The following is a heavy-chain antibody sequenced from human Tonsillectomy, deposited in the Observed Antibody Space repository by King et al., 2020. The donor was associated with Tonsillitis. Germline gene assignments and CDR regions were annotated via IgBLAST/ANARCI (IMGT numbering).Heavy chain of an antibody. J-gene: IGHJ4*02. CDR2: IRSKAYGGTT. CDR1: GFTFGDYA. D-gene: IGHD3-3*01. CDR3: TRGDYYDFWSGYWDFDY. Sequence: VQLVESGGGLVQPGRSLRLSCTASGFTFGDYAMSWFRQAPGKGLEWVGFIRSKAYGGTTEYAASVKGRFTISRDDSKSIAYLQMNSLKTEDTAVYYCTRGDYYDFWSGYWDFDYWGQGTLVTVSS. V-gene: IGHV3-49*03.